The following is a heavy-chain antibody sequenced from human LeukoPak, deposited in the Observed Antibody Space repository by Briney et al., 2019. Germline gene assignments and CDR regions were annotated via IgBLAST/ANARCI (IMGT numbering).Heavy chain of an antibody. J-gene: IGHJ4*02. V-gene: IGHV3-30-3*01. CDR3: AREGDSSGWYGDY. D-gene: IGHD6-19*01. CDR2: IPYDGSNK. CDR1: GFTFSSYA. Sequence: PGGSLRLSCAASGFTFSSYAMHWVRQAPGKGLEWVAVIPYDGSNKYYADSVKGRFTISRDNSKNTLYLQMNSLRAEDTAVYYCAREGDSSGWYGDYWGQGTLVTVSS.